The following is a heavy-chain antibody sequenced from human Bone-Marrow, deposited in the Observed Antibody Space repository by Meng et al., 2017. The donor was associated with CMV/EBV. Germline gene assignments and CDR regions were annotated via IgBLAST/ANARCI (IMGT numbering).Heavy chain of an antibody. Sequence: SETLSLTCTVSGGSISSYYWSWIRQPPGKGLEWIGYIYYSGSTNYNPSLKRRVTISVDTSKNQFSLKLSSVTAADPAVYYCARLVLPSLGPRVDYGMDVWGQGTTVTVSS. D-gene: IGHD3-16*01. J-gene: IGHJ6*02. V-gene: IGHV4-59*01. CDR2: IYYSGST. CDR1: GGSISSYY. CDR3: ARLVLPSLGPRVDYGMDV.